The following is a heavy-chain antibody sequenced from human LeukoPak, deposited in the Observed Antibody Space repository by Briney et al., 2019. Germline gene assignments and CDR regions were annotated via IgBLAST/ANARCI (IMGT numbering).Heavy chain of an antibody. Sequence: GGSLSLSCAASGFTFSSYAMNWVRQAPGKGLEWVSGISGSGGSTYYADPVKGRFTSARDNSKNTLYLQMNSLRAEDTAVYYCAKDSAYSSGWYYFDPWGQGILVTVSS. J-gene: IGHJ4*02. CDR3: AKDSAYSSGWYYFDP. CDR2: ISGSGGST. D-gene: IGHD6-13*01. CDR1: GFTFSSYA. V-gene: IGHV3-23*01.